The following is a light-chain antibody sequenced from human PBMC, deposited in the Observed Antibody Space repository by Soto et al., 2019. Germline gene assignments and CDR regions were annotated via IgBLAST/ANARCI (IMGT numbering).Light chain of an antibody. CDR3: QQYMRYS. J-gene: IGKJ1*01. V-gene: IGKV1-5*01. CDR1: QSISNW. CDR2: HAS. Sequence: DVQMTRSPSTLPASVEDRVTITCRASQSISNWLAWYQQKPGTAPKRLIYHASTLESGVPSRFSCSGSGTECTLTISSLQADECATCYCQQYMRYSFGQGTKVDI.